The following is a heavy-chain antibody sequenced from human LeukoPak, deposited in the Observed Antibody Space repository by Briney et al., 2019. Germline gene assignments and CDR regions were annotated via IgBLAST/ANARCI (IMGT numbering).Heavy chain of an antibody. Sequence: PGGSLRLSCAASGFTFDDYAMHWVRQAPGKGLEWVSGISWNSGSIGYADSVKGRFTISRDNAKNSLYLQMNSLRAEDTAVYYCARPISSGYDRWGDAFDIWGQGTMVTVSS. J-gene: IGHJ3*02. V-gene: IGHV3-9*01. CDR1: GFTFDDYA. CDR2: ISWNSGSI. CDR3: ARPISSGYDRWGDAFDI. D-gene: IGHD6-19*01.